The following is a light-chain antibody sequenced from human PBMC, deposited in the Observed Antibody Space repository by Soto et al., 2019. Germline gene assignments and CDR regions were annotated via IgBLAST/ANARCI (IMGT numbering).Light chain of an antibody. CDR1: QSISSY. V-gene: IGKV1-39*01. Sequence: DIQMTQSPSSLSASVVDGVTITCLASQSISSYLNWYQQKPGKAPKLLIYAASSLQSGVPSRFSGSGSGTDFTLTISSLQPEDFATYYCQQSYSTPRTCGQGTKVDNK. J-gene: IGKJ1*01. CDR3: QQSYSTPRT. CDR2: AAS.